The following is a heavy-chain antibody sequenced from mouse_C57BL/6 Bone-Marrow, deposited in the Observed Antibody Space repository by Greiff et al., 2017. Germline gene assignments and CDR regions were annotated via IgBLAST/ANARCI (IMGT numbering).Heavy chain of an antibody. J-gene: IGHJ3*01. CDR3: ARLGENWFAY. CDR1: GFTFSDYY. V-gene: IGHV5-12*01. D-gene: IGHD3-3*01. Sequence: EVMLVESGGGLVQPGGSLKLSCAASGFTFSDYYMYWVRQTPEKRLEWVAYISNGGGSTYYPDTVKGRFTISRDNAKNTLYLQMSRLKSEDTAMYYCARLGENWFAYWGQGTLVTVSA. CDR2: ISNGGGST.